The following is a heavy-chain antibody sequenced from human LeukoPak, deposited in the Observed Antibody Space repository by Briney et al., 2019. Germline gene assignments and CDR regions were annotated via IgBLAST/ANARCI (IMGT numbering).Heavy chain of an antibody. V-gene: IGHV3-21*01. CDR1: GFTFSSYS. D-gene: IGHD2-2*02. J-gene: IGHJ4*02. CDR2: ISSSSSYI. CDR3: ARDGAPRDCSSTSCYSY. Sequence: GGSLRLSCAASGFTFSSYSMNWVRQAPGKGLEWVSSISSSSSYIYYADSVKGRFTISRDNAKNSLYLQMNSLRAEDTAVYYCARDGAPRDCSSTSCYSYWGQGTLVTVSS.